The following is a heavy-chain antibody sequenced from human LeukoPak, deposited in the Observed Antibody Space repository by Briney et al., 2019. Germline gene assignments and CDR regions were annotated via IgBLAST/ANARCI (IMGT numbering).Heavy chain of an antibody. CDR1: VFTFINYW. CDR3: AGGVSTSLYYTVCY. V-gene: IGHV3-74*01. CDR2: INSDRSGT. J-gene: IGHJ4*02. D-gene: IGHD3-3*01. Sequence: GGSLRLSRATSVFTFINYWIHWVRQAPGKGRVWVSRINSDRSGTNSADSAKGRFTTSTDNTQNTLFLQKNSARGENTAVYNYAGGVSTSLYYTVCYWGQGTLVTV.